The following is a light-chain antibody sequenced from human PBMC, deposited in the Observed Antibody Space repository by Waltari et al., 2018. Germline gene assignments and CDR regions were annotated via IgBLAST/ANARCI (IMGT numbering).Light chain of an antibody. J-gene: IGLJ2*01. V-gene: IGLV5-45*02. CDR3: MIWHSSAVV. Sequence: QAVLTQPSSLSASPGASASLTCTLRSGINVGTYRIYWYQQRPGSPPQYLLSYKSDSDKPQGSGVPSRFSGSKDASANAGILLISGLQSEDEADYYCMIWHSSAVVFGGGTKLTVL. CDR2: YKSDSDK. CDR1: SGINVGTYR.